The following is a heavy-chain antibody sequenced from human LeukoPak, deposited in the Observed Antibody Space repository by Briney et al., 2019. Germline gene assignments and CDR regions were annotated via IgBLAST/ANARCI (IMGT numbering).Heavy chain of an antibody. CDR2: ISAYNGNT. CDR3: ARTTTIDVPDI. V-gene: IGHV1-18*01. CDR1: EGTFSSYA. J-gene: IGHJ3*02. D-gene: IGHD4-11*01. Sequence: ASVKVSCKASEGTFSSYAISWVRQAPGQGLEWMGWISAYNGNTNYAQKLQGRVTMTTDTSTSTAYMELRSLRSDDTAVYYCARTTTIDVPDIWGQGTMVTVSS.